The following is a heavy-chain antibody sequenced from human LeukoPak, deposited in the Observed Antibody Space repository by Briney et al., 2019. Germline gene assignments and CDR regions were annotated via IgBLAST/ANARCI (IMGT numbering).Heavy chain of an antibody. V-gene: IGHV3-53*01. CDR2: IYSGVST. CDR1: GFVVSDTF. CDR3: ARVEAGVRGASEY. Sequence: PGGSLRLSCAASGFVVSDTFMSWFRQAPGKGLEWVSVIYSGVSTHYADSVKGRFTISRDNSKNTLYLQMNSLRVEDTAVYYCARVEAGVRGASEYWGQGTLVTVSS. J-gene: IGHJ4*02. D-gene: IGHD3-10*01.